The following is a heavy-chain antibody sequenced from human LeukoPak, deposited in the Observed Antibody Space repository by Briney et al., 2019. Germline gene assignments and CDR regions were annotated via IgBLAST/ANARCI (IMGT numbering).Heavy chain of an antibody. CDR2: ISTGGTST. Sequence: SGGSLRLSCAASGFTFSSYSMSWVRQAPGKGLEWVSAISTGGTSTYYADSVKGRFTISRDNSKNTLSLQMNNLRAEDTAVYYCAKLGTTNPLYFFDYWGRGTLVTVSS. V-gene: IGHV3-23*01. J-gene: IGHJ4*02. CDR3: AKLGTTNPLYFFDY. D-gene: IGHD1-26*01. CDR1: GFTFSSYS.